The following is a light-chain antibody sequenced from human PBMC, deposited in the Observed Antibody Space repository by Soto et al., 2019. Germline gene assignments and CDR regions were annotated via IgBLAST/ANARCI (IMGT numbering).Light chain of an antibody. CDR1: QSVSSSY. CDR3: QQYRSSPVT. Sequence: EIVLTQSPGTLSLSPVERATLSCMASQSVSSSYLAWYQQKPGQAPRLLIYGASNRATGIPDRFSGSGSGTDFTLTISRLEPEDFAVYYCQQYRSSPVTFGAGTKVDIK. V-gene: IGKV3-20*01. CDR2: GAS. J-gene: IGKJ4*01.